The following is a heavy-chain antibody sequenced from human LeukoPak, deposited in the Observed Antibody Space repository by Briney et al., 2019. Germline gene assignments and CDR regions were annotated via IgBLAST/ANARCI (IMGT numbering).Heavy chain of an antibody. J-gene: IGHJ6*03. D-gene: IGHD2-2*01. CDR2: ISSSSSYI. CDR1: GFTFSSYS. Sequence: GGSLRLSCAASGFTFSSYSMNWVRQAPGKGLEWVSSISSSSSYIYYADSVKGRFTISRDNAKNSPYLQMNSLRAEDTAVYYCASWGYCSSTSCYYYYYMDVWGKGTTVTVSS. V-gene: IGHV3-21*01. CDR3: ASWGYCSSTSCYYYYYMDV.